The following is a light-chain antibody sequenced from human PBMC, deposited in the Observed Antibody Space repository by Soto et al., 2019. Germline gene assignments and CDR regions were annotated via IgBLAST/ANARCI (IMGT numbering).Light chain of an antibody. CDR1: QSVSNTY. J-gene: IGKJ1*01. Sequence: EVVLSQSPGTLSLSPGERPTLPGRASQSVSNTYLAWYQQKPGQSPRLLIYDASSRATGIPDRFSGSGSGTDFTLTISRLEPEDFAVYYCQQYGNSPQTFGQGTKVDIK. CDR2: DAS. V-gene: IGKV3-20*01. CDR3: QQYGNSPQT.